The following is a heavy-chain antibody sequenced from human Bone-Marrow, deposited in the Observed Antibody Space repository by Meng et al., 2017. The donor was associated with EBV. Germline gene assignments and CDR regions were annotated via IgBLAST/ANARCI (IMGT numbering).Heavy chain of an antibody. V-gene: IGHV1-69*01. CDR3: ARDSDILTGPGGY. Sequence: RVGQSWVEGRKPGSSAKVSCKAAGGTFSSYAIRWVLQAPGQGLEWMGGIIPIFGTANYAQKFQGRVTITADESTSTAYMELSSLRSEDTAVYYCARDSDILTGPGGYWGQGTLVTVSS. D-gene: IGHD3-9*01. J-gene: IGHJ4*02. CDR1: GGTFSSYA. CDR2: IIPIFGTA.